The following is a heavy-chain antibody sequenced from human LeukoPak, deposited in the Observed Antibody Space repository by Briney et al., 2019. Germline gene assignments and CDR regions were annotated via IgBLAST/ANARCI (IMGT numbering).Heavy chain of an antibody. CDR3: AKGSLGSWYYFDY. J-gene: IGHJ4*02. V-gene: IGHV3-23*01. CDR2: FSRSGPDT. CDR1: GFTFGSSA. Sequence: GGSLRLSCAASGFTFGSSAMSWVRQAPGKGPEWVSTFSRSGPDTYYADSVKGRFTIFRDNSKNTLYLQMNSLRAEDTAVYYCAKGSLGSWYYFDYWGQGTLVTVFS. D-gene: IGHD6-13*01.